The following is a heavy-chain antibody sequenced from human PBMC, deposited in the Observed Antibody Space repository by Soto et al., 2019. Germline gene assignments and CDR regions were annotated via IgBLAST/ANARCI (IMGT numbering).Heavy chain of an antibody. CDR3: ARDSGYDFWSGYSYYMDV. CDR2: IWYDGSIK. Sequence: GGSLRLSCAASGFTFSSYGMHWVRQAPGKGLEWVAFIWYDGSIKYYADSVKGRFTISRDNSKNTLYLQMNSLRAEDTAVYYCARDSGYDFWSGYSYYMDVWGKGTTVTVSS. V-gene: IGHV3-33*01. D-gene: IGHD3-3*01. J-gene: IGHJ6*03. CDR1: GFTFSSYG.